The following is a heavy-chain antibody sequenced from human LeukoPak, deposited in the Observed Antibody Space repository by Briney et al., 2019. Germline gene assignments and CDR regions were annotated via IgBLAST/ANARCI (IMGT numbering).Heavy chain of an antibody. D-gene: IGHD6-19*01. Sequence: GGSLRLSCAASGFTFSSYAMHWVRQAPGKGLEWVAVISYDGSNKYYADSVKGRFTISRDNSKNTLYLQMNSLRAEDTAVYYCASATYSSGWYPLDAFDIWGQGTMVTVSS. CDR1: GFTFSSYA. J-gene: IGHJ3*02. V-gene: IGHV3-30*04. CDR3: ASATYSSGWYPLDAFDI. CDR2: ISYDGSNK.